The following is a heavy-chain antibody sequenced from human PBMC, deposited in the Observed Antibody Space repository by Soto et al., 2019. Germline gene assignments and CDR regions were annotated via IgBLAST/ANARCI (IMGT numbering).Heavy chain of an antibody. D-gene: IGHD2-8*01. CDR1: GGTFSSYA. CDR2: IIHIFGTA. CDR3: ARGPRPVGYCTNGVCYDNCFDP. J-gene: IGHJ5*02. V-gene: IGHV1-69*13. Sequence: SVKVSCKASGGTFSSYAFSGVRQAPGQGLEWMGGIIHIFGTANYAQKFQGRVTITADESTSTAYMELSSLRSEDTAVYYCARGPRPVGYCTNGVCYDNCFDPWGQGTLVTVSS.